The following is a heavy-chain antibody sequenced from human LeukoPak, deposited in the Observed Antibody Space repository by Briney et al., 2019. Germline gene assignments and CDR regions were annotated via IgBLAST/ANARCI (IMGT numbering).Heavy chain of an antibody. J-gene: IGHJ4*02. V-gene: IGHV3-11*01. D-gene: IGHD4-23*01. CDR1: GFTFSHYY. CDR2: ISGDGSSI. CDR3: ARGGYYGGDDY. Sequence: GGSLRLSCAASGFTFSHYYMSWIRQAPGKGLEWVSYISGDGSSISYADSVQGRFTISRDNAKISLYLQMNSLRPEDPAVYYCARGGYYGGDDYWGQGTLVTVSS.